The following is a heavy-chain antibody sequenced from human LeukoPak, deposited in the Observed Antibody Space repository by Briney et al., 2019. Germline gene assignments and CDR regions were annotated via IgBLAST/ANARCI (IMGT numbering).Heavy chain of an antibody. Sequence: GGSLRLSCAASGFSVSSNYMNWVRQAPGKGLEWVAVISYDGSNKYYADSVKGRFTISRDNSKNTLYLQMNSLRGEDTAVHYCAKMEAWTTVTGSGVEYWGQGTLVTVSS. CDR2: ISYDGSNK. J-gene: IGHJ4*02. D-gene: IGHD4-17*01. V-gene: IGHV3-30*18. CDR1: GFSVSSNY. CDR3: AKMEAWTTVTGSGVEY.